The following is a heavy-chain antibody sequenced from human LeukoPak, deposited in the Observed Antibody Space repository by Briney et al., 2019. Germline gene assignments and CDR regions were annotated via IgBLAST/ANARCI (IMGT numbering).Heavy chain of an antibody. CDR1: GFTFSSYW. Sequence: GGSLRLSCAASGFTFSSYWMSWVRQAPGKGLEWVANIKQDGSEKYYVDSVKGRFTISRDNTKNSLYLQMNSLRAEDTAVYYCARDKALGYYDSKPFDYWGQGTPVTVSS. V-gene: IGHV3-7*01. CDR3: ARDKALGYYDSKPFDY. J-gene: IGHJ4*02. D-gene: IGHD3-22*01. CDR2: IKQDGSEK.